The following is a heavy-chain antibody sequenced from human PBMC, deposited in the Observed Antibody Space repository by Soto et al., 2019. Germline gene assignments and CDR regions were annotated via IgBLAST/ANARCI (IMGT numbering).Heavy chain of an antibody. Sequence: EVQLVESGGGLVTPGGSLTLSCAASGFSFSPAWMNWVRQAPGKGLEWVGLIKSKGGGGTADYAAPVKGRFIISRDDSRNTIYLQMNSLKPEVTALYYGIWQQELCYGRAVWGQGTTVTVSS. CDR1: GFSFSPAW. CDR2: IKSKGGGGTA. J-gene: IGHJ6*02. V-gene: IGHV3-15*07. CDR3: IWQQELCYGRAV. D-gene: IGHD6-13*01.